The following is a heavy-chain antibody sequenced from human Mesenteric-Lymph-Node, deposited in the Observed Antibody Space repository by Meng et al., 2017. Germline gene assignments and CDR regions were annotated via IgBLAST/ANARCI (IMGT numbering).Heavy chain of an antibody. J-gene: IGHJ4*02. CDR3: ARSPADGGNSF. CDR2: IYYSGST. D-gene: IGHD4-23*01. Sequence: SETLSLTCTVSGGSISSSSYYWGWIHQPPGKGLEWIGSIYYSGSTYYNPSLKSRVTISVDTSKNQFSLKLSSVTAADTAVYYCARSPADGGNSFWGQGTLVTVSS. CDR1: GGSISSSSYY. V-gene: IGHV4-39*07.